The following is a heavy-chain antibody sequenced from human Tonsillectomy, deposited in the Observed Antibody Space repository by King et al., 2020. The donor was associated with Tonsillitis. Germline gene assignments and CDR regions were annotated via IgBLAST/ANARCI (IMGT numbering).Heavy chain of an antibody. CDR3: AHSRTSSGYVRGDYFDY. J-gene: IGHJ4*02. CDR1: GFSLSTSGVG. D-gene: IGHD6-13*01. V-gene: IGHV2-5*02. CDR2: IYWDDDK. Sequence: TLKESGPTLVKPTQTLTLTCTFSGFSLSTSGVGVGWIRQPPGKALEWLALIYWDDDKRYSPSLKSRLTITKDASKNQVVLTMTNMDPVDTATYYCAHSRTSSGYVRGDYFDYWGQGTLVTVSS.